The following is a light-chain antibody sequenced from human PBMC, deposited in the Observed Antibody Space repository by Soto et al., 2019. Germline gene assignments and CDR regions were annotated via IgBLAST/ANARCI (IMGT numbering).Light chain of an antibody. CDR3: KSYTSDTTYV. CDR2: EVS. Sequence: QSVLTQPASVSGSHGRSITISCTGSSSDVGGYEYVAWYQQHPGKAPKLLIYEVSHRPSGVSNRFSGSKSGNTASLTISGLQAEDDADYYCKSYTSDTTYVFGSGTNLTVL. CDR1: SSDVGGYEY. V-gene: IGLV2-14*01. J-gene: IGLJ1*01.